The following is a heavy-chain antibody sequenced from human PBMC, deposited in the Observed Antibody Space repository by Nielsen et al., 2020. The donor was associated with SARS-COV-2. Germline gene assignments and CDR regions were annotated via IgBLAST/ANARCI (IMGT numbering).Heavy chain of an antibody. Sequence: GGSLRLSCAASGFTVSSNYMSWVRQAPGKGLEWVSVIYSGGSSTYYADSVKGRFTIPRDNSKNTLYLQMNSLRAEDTAVYYCAKDRGEITIFGVVPEWYFDLWGRGTLVTVSS. D-gene: IGHD3-3*01. CDR3: AKDRGEITIFGVVPEWYFDL. J-gene: IGHJ2*01. CDR2: IYSGGSST. CDR1: GFTVSSNY. V-gene: IGHV3-23*03.